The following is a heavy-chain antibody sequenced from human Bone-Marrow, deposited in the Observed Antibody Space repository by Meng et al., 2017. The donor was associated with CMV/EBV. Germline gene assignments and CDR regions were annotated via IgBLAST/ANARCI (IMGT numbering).Heavy chain of an antibody. CDR3: AREPRDSRVYQGTY. CDR2: IYYSGST. D-gene: IGHD3-22*01. CDR1: GGSVSSGSYY. Sequence: SETLSLTCTVSGGSVSSGSYYWSWIRQPPGKGLEWIGYIYYSGSTNYNPSRKSPVTISVDTYKNQFSLKLSSVTAADTAVYYCAREPRDSRVYQGTYWGQGTLVTVSS. J-gene: IGHJ4*02. V-gene: IGHV4-61*01.